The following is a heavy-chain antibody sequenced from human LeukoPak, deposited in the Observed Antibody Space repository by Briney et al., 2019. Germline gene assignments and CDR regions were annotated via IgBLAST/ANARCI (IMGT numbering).Heavy chain of an antibody. Sequence: GGSLRLSCVASGFTFSSYAIHCVRRAPGKGLEWVAVISYDGNNKYYGDSVKGRFTISRDNSKNTLYLQMNSLRAEDTAVYYCATDRYYYGSATTKFDYWGQGTLVTVSS. V-gene: IGHV3-30-3*01. D-gene: IGHD3-10*01. J-gene: IGHJ4*02. CDR1: GFTFSSYA. CDR3: ATDRYYYGSATTKFDY. CDR2: ISYDGNNK.